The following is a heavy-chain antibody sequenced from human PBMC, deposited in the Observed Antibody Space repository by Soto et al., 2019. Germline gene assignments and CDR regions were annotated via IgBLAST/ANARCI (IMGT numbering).Heavy chain of an antibody. CDR3: ARVIDIVATRGNAFDI. Sequence: QVQLQESGPGLVKPSQTLSLTCTVSGGSISSGGYYWSWIRQHPGKGLEWIGYIYYSGSTYYNPSLKSRVTISVDTSKNQFSLKLSSVTAADTAVYYCARVIDIVATRGNAFDIWGQGTMVSVSS. D-gene: IGHD5-12*01. CDR2: IYYSGST. J-gene: IGHJ3*02. CDR1: GGSISSGGYY. V-gene: IGHV4-31*03.